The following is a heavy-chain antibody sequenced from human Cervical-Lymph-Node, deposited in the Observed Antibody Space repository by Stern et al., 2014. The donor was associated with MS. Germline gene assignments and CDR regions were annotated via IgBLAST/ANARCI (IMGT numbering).Heavy chain of an antibody. CDR1: GYSITSNW. J-gene: IGHJ4*02. Sequence: QLQLQESGPGLVRPSDTLFLTCSVSGYSITSNWWGWIRQPPGKGLEWFGSPYYTGSAHYNPSLESRVTMSVDTSNNQFSLRLSSVSAVDTAVYYCARFDYSKGDYWGQGALVTVSS. CDR2: PYYTGSA. V-gene: IGHV4-28*01. CDR3: ARFDYSKGDY. D-gene: IGHD4-11*01.